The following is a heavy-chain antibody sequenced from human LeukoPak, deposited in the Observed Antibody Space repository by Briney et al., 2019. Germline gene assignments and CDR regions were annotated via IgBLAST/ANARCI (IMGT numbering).Heavy chain of an antibody. CDR2: INHSGST. V-gene: IGHV4-34*01. CDR3: ARGRQLVRSVPRHYYYYYMDV. Sequence: PSETLSLTCAVYGGSISGYYLSWIRQSPGKGLEWIGEINHSGSTNYNPSLKSRVTISVDTSKNQFSLKLSSVTAADTAVYYCARGRQLVRSVPRHYYYYYMDVWGKGTTVTVSS. CDR1: GGSISGYY. J-gene: IGHJ6*03. D-gene: IGHD6-13*01.